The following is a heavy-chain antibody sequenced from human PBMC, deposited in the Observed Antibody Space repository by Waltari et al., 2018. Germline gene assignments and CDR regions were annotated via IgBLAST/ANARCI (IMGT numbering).Heavy chain of an antibody. J-gene: IGHJ6*02. CDR3: ARDEVPARSYGMDV. CDR2: IYYSGST. D-gene: IGHD2-2*01. Sequence: QLQLQESGPGLVKPSETLSLTCTVSGGSISSSSYYWGWIRQPPGKGLEWIGSIYYSGSTYYNPSLKSRVTISVDTSKNQFSLKLSSVTAADTAVYYCARDEVPARSYGMDVWGQGTTVTVS. V-gene: IGHV4-39*02. CDR1: GGSISSSSYY.